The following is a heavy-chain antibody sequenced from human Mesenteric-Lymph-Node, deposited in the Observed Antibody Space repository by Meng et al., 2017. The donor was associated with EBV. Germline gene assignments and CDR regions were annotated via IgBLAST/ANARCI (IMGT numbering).Heavy chain of an antibody. Sequence: QVQLVESGGGVVKPGGSLRLSCAVSGFTFSDYDMSWIHQAPGKGLEWVSYISRSTTSGTTIYYADSVKGRFTISRDNAKNSLYLQMNSLRVEDTAVYYCARDLVGYYFDNWGQGTLVTVSS. J-gene: IGHJ4*02. CDR2: ISRSTTSGTTI. CDR1: GFTFSDYD. D-gene: IGHD2-21*01. V-gene: IGHV3-11*01. CDR3: ARDLVGYYFDN.